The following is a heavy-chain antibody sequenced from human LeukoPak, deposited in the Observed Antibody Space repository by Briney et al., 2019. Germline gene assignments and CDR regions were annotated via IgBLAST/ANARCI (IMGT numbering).Heavy chain of an antibody. CDR3: AKVQTYYYDRGAFDI. CDR1: GFTFSSYD. J-gene: IGHJ3*02. Sequence: GGSLRLSCAASGFTFSSYDMHWVRQAPGKGLEWVAFIRYDGSNKYYADSVKGRFTISRDNSKNTLYLQMNSLRAEGTAVYYCAKVQTYYYDRGAFDIWGQGTMVTVSS. V-gene: IGHV3-30*02. D-gene: IGHD3-22*01. CDR2: IRYDGSNK.